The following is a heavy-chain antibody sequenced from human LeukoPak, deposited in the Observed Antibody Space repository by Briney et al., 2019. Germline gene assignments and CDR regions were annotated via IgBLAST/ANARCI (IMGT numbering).Heavy chain of an antibody. CDR1: GFTFSSYG. V-gene: IGHV3-30*03. Sequence: GGSLRLSCAASGFTFSSYGMHWVRQAPGRGLEWVAVISYDGSNKYYADSVNGRFTISRDNWKNTLDLQMNSLTAEDTAVYYCARKALYSSSWRYWGQGTLVTVSS. D-gene: IGHD6-13*01. J-gene: IGHJ4*02. CDR3: ARKALYSSSWRY. CDR2: ISYDGSNK.